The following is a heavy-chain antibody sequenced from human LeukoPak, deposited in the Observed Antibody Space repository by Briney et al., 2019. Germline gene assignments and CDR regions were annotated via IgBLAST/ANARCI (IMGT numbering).Heavy chain of an antibody. Sequence: SETLSLTCTVSGGSISSSYWSWIRQPPGKGLEWIGYIYYSGTTNYNPSLKTGVTISVDTSKNQFSLKMSSVTAADTAVYYCARGATVSPYYYDYGMVVWGQGTTVTVSS. CDR3: ARGATVSPYYYDYGMVV. CDR2: IYYSGTT. V-gene: IGHV4-59*01. CDR1: GGSISSSY. D-gene: IGHD4-17*01. J-gene: IGHJ6*02.